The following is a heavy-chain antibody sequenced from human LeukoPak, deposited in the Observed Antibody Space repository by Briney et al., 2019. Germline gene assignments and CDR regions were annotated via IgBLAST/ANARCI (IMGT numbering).Heavy chain of an antibody. J-gene: IGHJ3*02. CDR1: GFTFSSYS. D-gene: IGHD3-10*01. CDR2: ISSSSSYI. CDR3: ARVASGSYLEAFDI. Sequence: GGSLRLSCAASGFTFSSYSVNWVRQAPGKGLEWVSSISSSSSYIYYADSVKGRFTISRDNAKNSLYLQMNSLRAEDTAVYYCARVASGSYLEAFDIWGQGTMVTVSS. V-gene: IGHV3-21*01.